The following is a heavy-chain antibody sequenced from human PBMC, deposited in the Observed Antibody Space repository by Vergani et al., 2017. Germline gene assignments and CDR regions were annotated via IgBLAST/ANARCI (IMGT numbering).Heavy chain of an antibody. CDR1: GYTFSDYY. D-gene: IGHD2-2*01. J-gene: IGHJ6*02. V-gene: IGHV1-2*02. Sequence: QVQLVQSGAELKKPGASVRVSCKASGYTFSDYYIHWVRQAPGQGPEWLGWMNPDDGDTMYAEKFKGRVTMTRVTTLSTGYMDLTRLTSDDTGVYYCARDDARDQLLRWGMDVWGQGTTVTVSS. CDR2: MNPDDGDT. CDR3: ARDDARDQLLRWGMDV.